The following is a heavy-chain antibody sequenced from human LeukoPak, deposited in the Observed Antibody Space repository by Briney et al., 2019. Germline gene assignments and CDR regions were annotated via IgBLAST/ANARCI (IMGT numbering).Heavy chain of an antibody. CDR2: IYYSGST. Sequence: SETLSLTCTVSGGSISSYYWSWIRQPPGKGLEWIGYIYYSGSTNYNPSLKSRVTISVDTSKNQFSLKLSSVTAADTAVYYCARNRGGRKYYYYMDVWGKGTTVTVSS. J-gene: IGHJ6*03. V-gene: IGHV4-59*01. CDR3: ARNRGGRKYYYYMDV. D-gene: IGHD3-10*01. CDR1: GGSISSYY.